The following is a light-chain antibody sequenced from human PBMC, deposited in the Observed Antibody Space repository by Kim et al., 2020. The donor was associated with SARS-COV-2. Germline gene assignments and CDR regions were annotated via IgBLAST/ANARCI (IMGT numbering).Light chain of an antibody. CDR2: GAS. CDR3: RQYGSSPPVT. V-gene: IGKV3-20*01. Sequence: PGERATLSCRASQSVSSSYLAWYQQKPGQAPRLLIYGASSRATGIPDRFSGSGSGTDFTLTISRLEPEDFAVYYCRQYGSSPPVTFGQGTRLEIK. J-gene: IGKJ5*01. CDR1: QSVSSSY.